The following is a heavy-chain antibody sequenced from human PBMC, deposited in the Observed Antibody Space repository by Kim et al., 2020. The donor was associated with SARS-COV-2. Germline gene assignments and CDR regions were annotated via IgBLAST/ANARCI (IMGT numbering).Heavy chain of an antibody. CDR2: IWYDGSNK. CDR3: AKDVHGDWGNWFDP. V-gene: IGHV3-33*06. CDR1: GFTFSSYA. D-gene: IGHD4-17*01. Sequence: GGSLRLSCAASGFTFSSYAMHWVRQAPGKGLEWVAVIWYDGSNKYYADSVKGRFTISRDNSKNTLYLQMNSLRAEDTAVYYCAKDVHGDWGNWFDPWGQGTLVTVSS. J-gene: IGHJ5*02.